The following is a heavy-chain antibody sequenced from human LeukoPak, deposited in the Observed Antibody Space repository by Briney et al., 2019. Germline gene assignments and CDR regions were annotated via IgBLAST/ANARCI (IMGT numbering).Heavy chain of an antibody. Sequence: GRSLRLSCAASGFTFSSYGMHWVRQAPGKGLEWVAVIWYDGSNKYYADSVKGRFTISRDNSKNTLYLQMNSLRAEDTAVYYCARVHPGPSYSAHDAFDIWGQGTMVTVSS. D-gene: IGHD5-18*01. CDR3: ARVHPGPSYSAHDAFDI. J-gene: IGHJ3*02. CDR1: GFTFSSYG. CDR2: IWYDGSNK. V-gene: IGHV3-33*01.